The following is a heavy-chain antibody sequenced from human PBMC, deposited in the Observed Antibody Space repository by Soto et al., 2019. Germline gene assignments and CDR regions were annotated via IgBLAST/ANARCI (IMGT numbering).Heavy chain of an antibody. CDR3: AKAGYCGSTGCPDY. CDR1: GFTFSNYG. CDR2: ISGSGGTI. J-gene: IGHJ4*02. D-gene: IGHD2-2*03. V-gene: IGHV3-23*01. Sequence: EVQLLESGGGLVQPRGSLRLSCAVSGFTFSNYGMSWVRQAPGKGLEWVSAISGSGGTIYYADSVKGRFTISRDNSKNTLYLQMNSVRAEDTAVYYCAKAGYCGSTGCPDYWGQGTLVTVSS.